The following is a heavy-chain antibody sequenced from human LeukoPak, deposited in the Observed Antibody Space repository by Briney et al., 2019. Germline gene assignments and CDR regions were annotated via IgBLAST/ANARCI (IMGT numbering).Heavy chain of an antibody. CDR3: ARDARNYYDRINWFDP. J-gene: IGHJ5*02. V-gene: IGHV4-39*07. Sequence: SETLSLTCTVSGGSISSSSYYWGWIRQPPGKGLEWIGSIYYSGSTYYNPSLKSRVTISVDTSKNQFSLKLSSVTAADTAVYYCARDARNYYDRINWFDPWGQGTLVTVSS. D-gene: IGHD3-22*01. CDR2: IYYSGST. CDR1: GGSISSSSYY.